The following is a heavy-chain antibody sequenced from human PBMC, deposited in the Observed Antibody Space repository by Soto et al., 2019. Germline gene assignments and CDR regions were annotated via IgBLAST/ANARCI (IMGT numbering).Heavy chain of an antibody. D-gene: IGHD3-10*01. J-gene: IGHJ4*02. CDR1: GATFSSYG. CDR2: IVPMFDTA. Sequence: QAQLVQSGAEVKKPGSSVKVSCQASGATFSSYGISWVRQAPGQGLEWMGGIVPMFDTANYAQNFQGRVTITADESTSTAYMELSSLTSEDTAVYFCARTEHRTEWFGEFLPMNYWGQGTLVTVSS. CDR3: ARTEHRTEWFGEFLPMNY. V-gene: IGHV1-69*01.